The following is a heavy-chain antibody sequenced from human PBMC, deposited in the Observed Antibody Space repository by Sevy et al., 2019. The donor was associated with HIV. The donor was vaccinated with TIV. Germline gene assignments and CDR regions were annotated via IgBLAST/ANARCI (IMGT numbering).Heavy chain of an antibody. CDR3: AREDAHYYYYGMDV. J-gene: IGHJ6*02. V-gene: IGHV3-48*01. CDR2: ISSSSSTI. CDR1: GFTFSSYS. Sequence: GGSLRLSCAASGFTFSSYSMNWVRQAPGKGLEWVSYISSSSSTIYYADSVKGRFTISRDNAKNSLYLQMNSLRAEDTAEYYCAREDAHYYYYGMDVWGQGTTVTVSS.